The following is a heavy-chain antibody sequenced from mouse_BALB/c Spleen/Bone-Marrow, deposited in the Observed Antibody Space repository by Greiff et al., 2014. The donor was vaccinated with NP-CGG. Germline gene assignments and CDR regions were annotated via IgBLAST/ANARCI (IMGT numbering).Heavy chain of an antibody. V-gene: IGHV1-39*01. J-gene: IGHJ3*01. CDR2: IDPYYGTT. Sequence: LVESGPELEKPGASVKISCKASGHSFTGYNMNWVKQSHGKSLEWIGSIDPYYGTTTFNQKFKDKATLTVDKSSSTAYMQLKSLTSEDSAVYYCTRSRAYFRDWFAYWGQGTLVTVSA. CDR3: TRSRAYFRDWFAY. CDR1: GHSFTGYN. D-gene: IGHD2-14*01.